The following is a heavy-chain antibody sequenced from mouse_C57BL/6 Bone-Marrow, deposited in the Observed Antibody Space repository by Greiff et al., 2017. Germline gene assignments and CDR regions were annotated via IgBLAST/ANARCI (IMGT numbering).Heavy chain of an antibody. J-gene: IGHJ4*01. CDR2: IDPSESYT. D-gene: IGHD1-1*02. CDR1: GYTFTSYW. CDR3: ASEGWRGAMDY. V-gene: IGHV1-50*01. Sequence: QVQLQQPGAELVKPGASVKLSCKASGYTFTSYWMQWVKQRPGQGLEWIGEIDPSESYTNYNQKFKGKATLTVDTSSSTAYMQLSSLTSEDSAVYYCASEGWRGAMDYWGQGTSVTVSS.